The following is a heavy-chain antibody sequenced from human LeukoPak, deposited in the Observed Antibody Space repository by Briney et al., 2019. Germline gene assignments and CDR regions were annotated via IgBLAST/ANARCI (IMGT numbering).Heavy chain of an antibody. Sequence: GGSLRLSCAASGFTFSSYSMNWVRQAAGKGLEWVSSISSSGSHMYYADSVKGRFTISRDNAKNSLYLQMNSLRAEDTAVYYCARLTSGGVIGFDYWGQGTLVTVSS. D-gene: IGHD3-16*02. CDR1: GFTFSSYS. V-gene: IGHV3-21*01. J-gene: IGHJ4*02. CDR3: ARLTSGGVIGFDY. CDR2: ISSSGSHM.